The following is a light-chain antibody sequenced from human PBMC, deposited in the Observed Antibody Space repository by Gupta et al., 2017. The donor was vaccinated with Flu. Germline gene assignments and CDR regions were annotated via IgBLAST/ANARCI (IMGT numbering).Light chain of an antibody. V-gene: IGKV2-30*01. Sequence: DVVMTQSPLSLPVTLGQPASISCRSSQSLVYIDGNTYLSWFQQRPGQSPRRLIYKVSNRDSGVPDRFSGSASGTDFTLKISRVEAEDVGFYYCMQGKHWPPTFGQGTKVEIK. J-gene: IGKJ1*01. CDR3: MQGKHWPPT. CDR2: KVS. CDR1: QSLVYIDGNTY.